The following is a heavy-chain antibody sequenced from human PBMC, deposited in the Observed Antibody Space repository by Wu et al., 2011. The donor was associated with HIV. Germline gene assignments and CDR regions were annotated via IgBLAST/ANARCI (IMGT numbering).Heavy chain of an antibody. D-gene: IGHD2-15*01. CDR3: AVLGYCSGGSCYSGS. J-gene: IGHJ4*02. V-gene: IGHV1-69*05. CDR1: GGTFSSYA. Sequence: QVQLVQSGAEVKKPGSSVKVSCKASGGTFSSYAISWVRQAPGQGLEWMGGIIPIFATANYAQKFQGRVTITTDESTSTVYMELSSLRSEDTAVYYCAVLGYCSGGSCYSGSWGQGTLVTASS. CDR2: IIPIFATA.